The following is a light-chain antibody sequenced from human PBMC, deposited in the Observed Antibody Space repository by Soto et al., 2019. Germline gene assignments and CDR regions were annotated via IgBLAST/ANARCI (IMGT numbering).Light chain of an antibody. J-gene: IGKJ1*01. V-gene: IGKV3-11*01. CDR1: QSVSSS. CDR2: DTS. Sequence: EVVLTQSPATLSLFPGERATLSCRASQSVSSSLAWYQQNPGQPPRVLIYDTSNRATGIPARFSGSGSGTDFTLTISSLEPEDFAVYYCHLRSNWWTFGQGTKVDI. CDR3: HLRSNWWT.